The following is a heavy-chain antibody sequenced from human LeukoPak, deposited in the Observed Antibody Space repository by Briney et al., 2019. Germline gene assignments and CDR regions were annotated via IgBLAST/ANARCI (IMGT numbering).Heavy chain of an antibody. CDR3: AKGEYYYDSSGHFDY. V-gene: IGHV3-23*01. D-gene: IGHD3-22*01. Sequence: PGGSLRLSCAASGFTFSSYAMSWVRHAPGKGLEWVSAISGSGGSTYYADSVKGRFTISRDNSKNTLYLQMNSLRAEDTAVYYCAKGEYYYDSSGHFDYWGQGTLVTVSS. J-gene: IGHJ4*02. CDR2: ISGSGGST. CDR1: GFTFSSYA.